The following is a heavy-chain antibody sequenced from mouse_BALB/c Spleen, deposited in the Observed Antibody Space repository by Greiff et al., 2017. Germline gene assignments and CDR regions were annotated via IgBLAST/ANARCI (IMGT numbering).Heavy chain of an antibody. Sequence: VQLKESGPELVKPGASVKISCKASGYSFTGYYMHWVKQSHVKSLEWIGRINPYNGATSYNQNFKDKASLTVDKSSSTAYMELHSLTSEDSAVYYCARWRDYYAMDYWGQGTSVTVSS. CDR2: INPYNGAT. J-gene: IGHJ4*01. V-gene: IGHV1-31*01. CDR1: GYSFTGYY. CDR3: ARWRDYYAMDY.